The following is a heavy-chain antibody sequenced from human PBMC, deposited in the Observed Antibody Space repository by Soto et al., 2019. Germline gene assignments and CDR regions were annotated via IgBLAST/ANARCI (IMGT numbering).Heavy chain of an antibody. CDR2: ISGSGTST. CDR3: AKRGSGSYYDY. D-gene: IGHD3-10*01. J-gene: IGHJ4*02. Sequence: EVQLLESGGGLVQPGGSLRLSCAASGFTFSSDAMNWVRQAPGKGLEWVSVISGSGTSTYYADSVKGRFTISRDNSKNTLYLQMNSLRAEDTAVYYCAKRGSGSYYDYWGQGTLVTVSS. CDR1: GFTFSSDA. V-gene: IGHV3-23*01.